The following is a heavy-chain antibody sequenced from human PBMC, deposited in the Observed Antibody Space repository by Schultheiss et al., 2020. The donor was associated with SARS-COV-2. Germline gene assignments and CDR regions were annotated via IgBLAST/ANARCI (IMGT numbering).Heavy chain of an antibody. D-gene: IGHD3-9*01. V-gene: IGHV3-9*01. CDR2: IDYNSGAF. Sequence: GGSLRLSCAASGFTFYDYAMHWVRQAPGKGLEWVAGIDYNSGAFGYADSVKGRFTISRDNAKNSLYLQMNSLRAEDTAVYYCAREPYYDILTGSGKKNWFDPWGQGTLVTVSS. CDR3: AREPYYDILTGSGKKNWFDP. CDR1: GFTFYDYA. J-gene: IGHJ5*02.